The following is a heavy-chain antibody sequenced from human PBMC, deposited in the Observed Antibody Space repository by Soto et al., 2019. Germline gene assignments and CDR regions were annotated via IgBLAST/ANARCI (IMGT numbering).Heavy chain of an antibody. D-gene: IGHD6-13*01. J-gene: IGHJ4*02. Sequence: GGSLRLSCAASGFTFSDSAVHWVRQASGKGLEWVGRIRSKDNSYATAYSASVSGRFTISRDDSKNTAYLQMNSLKTEDTAMYFCSRYEGAAPSLDYRGPGTLVTVSS. CDR3: SRYEGAAPSLDY. V-gene: IGHV3-73*01. CDR2: IRSKDNSYAT. CDR1: GFTFSDSA.